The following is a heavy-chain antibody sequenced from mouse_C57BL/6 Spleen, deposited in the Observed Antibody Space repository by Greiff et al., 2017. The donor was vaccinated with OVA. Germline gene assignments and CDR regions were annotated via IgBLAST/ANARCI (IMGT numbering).Heavy chain of an antibody. J-gene: IGHJ2*01. D-gene: IGHD3-3*01. Sequence: VQLQQPGAELVRPGTSVKLSCKASGYTFTSYWMHWVKQRPGQGLEWIGVIDPSDSYTNYNQKFKGKATLTVDTSSSTAYMQLSSLTSEDSAVYYCARTGDVDYWGQGTTLTVSS. CDR3: ARTGDVDY. CDR1: GYTFTSYW. V-gene: IGHV1-59*01. CDR2: IDPSDSYT.